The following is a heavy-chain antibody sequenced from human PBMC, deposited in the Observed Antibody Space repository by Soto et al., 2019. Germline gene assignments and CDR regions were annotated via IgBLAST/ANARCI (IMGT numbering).Heavy chain of an antibody. CDR3: ARESGYSGYGV. V-gene: IGHV4-59*01. Sequence: SETLSLTCTVSGGSTSIYYWSWIRHPPGKGLEWIGYIYYSGSTNYNPSLKSRVTISVDTSKNQFSLKLSSVTAADTAVYYCARESGYSGYGVWGQGTLVTVSS. J-gene: IGHJ4*02. CDR1: GGSTSIYY. CDR2: IYYSGST. D-gene: IGHD5-12*01.